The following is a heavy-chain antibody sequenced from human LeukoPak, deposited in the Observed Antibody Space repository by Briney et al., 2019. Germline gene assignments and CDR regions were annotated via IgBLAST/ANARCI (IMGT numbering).Heavy chain of an antibody. V-gene: IGHV1-8*01. J-gene: IGHJ4*02. CDR3: AGDDYYDSSGYQY. Sequence: ASVKVSCKASGYTFTSYDINWVRQATGQGLEWMGWMNPNSGNTGYAQKFQGRVTMTRNTSISTAYMELRSLRSDDTAVYYCAGDDYYDSSGYQYWGQGTLVTVSS. CDR1: GYTFTSYD. D-gene: IGHD3-22*01. CDR2: MNPNSGNT.